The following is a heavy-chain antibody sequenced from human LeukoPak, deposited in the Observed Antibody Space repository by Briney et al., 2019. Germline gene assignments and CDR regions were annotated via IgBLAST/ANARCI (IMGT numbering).Heavy chain of an antibody. V-gene: IGHV3-23*01. J-gene: IGHJ3*02. CDR1: GFTFSSYG. CDR3: AKDYYGSGNYPPDAFDI. CDR2: ISGSGGST. D-gene: IGHD3-10*01. Sequence: PGGSLRLSCAASGFTFSSYGMSWVRQAPGKGLEWVSAISGSGGSTYYADSVKGRFTISRDNSKNTLYLQMNSLRAEDTAVYYCAKDYYGSGNYPPDAFDIWGQGTMVTVSS.